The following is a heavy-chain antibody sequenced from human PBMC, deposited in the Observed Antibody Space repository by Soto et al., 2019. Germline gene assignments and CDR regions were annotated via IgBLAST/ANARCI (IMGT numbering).Heavy chain of an antibody. D-gene: IGHD3-9*01. CDR2: IIPIFGTA. Sequence: SVKVSCKASGGTFSSYAISWVRQAPGKGLEWMGGIIPIFGTANYAQKFQGRVTITADKSTSTAYMELSSLRSEDTAVYYCARGRLRYFEYYYYGMDVWGQGTTVTVSS. CDR3: ARGRLRYFEYYYYGMDV. V-gene: IGHV1-69*06. J-gene: IGHJ6*02. CDR1: GGTFSSYA.